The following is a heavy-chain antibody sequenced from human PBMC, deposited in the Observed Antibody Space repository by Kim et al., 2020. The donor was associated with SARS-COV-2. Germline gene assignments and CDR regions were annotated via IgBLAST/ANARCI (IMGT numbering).Heavy chain of an antibody. V-gene: IGHV3-30*02. CDR2: DGGNK. CDR3: AKAEAYDY. J-gene: IGHJ4*02. Sequence: DGGNKSYADAAKGRLTMSRDNSKNTLYLQMNSLRAEDTAVYYCAKAEAYDYWGQGTLVTVSS.